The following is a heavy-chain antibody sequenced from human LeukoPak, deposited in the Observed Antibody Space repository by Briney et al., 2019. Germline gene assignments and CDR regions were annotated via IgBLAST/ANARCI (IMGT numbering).Heavy chain of an antibody. CDR3: ARGTIHYDILTGYYSNWFDP. D-gene: IGHD3-9*01. J-gene: IGHJ5*02. Sequence: PSETLSLTCAVYGGSFSGYYWSWIRQPPGKGLEWIGEINHSGSTNYNPSLKSRVTISVDTSKNQFSLKLSSVTAADTAVYYCARGTIHYDILTGYYSNWFDPWGQGTLVTVSS. V-gene: IGHV4-34*01. CDR1: GGSFSGYY. CDR2: INHSGST.